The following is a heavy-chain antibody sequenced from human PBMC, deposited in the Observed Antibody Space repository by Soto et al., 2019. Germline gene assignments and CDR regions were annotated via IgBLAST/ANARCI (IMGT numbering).Heavy chain of an antibody. CDR2: VNPSGGHT. CDR1: GDTFTEYY. Sequence: QVQLMQSGAEVKKPGASVKVSCKASGDTFTEYYIHWVRQAPGQGLEWMGTVNPSGGHTTYAQHFLGRVTMTRDTSSSTLYMELTSLTSEDTAVYYCARGGHVVVVTEALDYSGQGTLVAASS. V-gene: IGHV1-46*03. J-gene: IGHJ4*02. D-gene: IGHD2-21*02. CDR3: ARGGHVVVVTEALDY.